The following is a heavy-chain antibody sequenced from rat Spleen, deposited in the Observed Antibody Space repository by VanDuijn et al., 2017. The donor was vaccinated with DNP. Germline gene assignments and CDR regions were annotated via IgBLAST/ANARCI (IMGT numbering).Heavy chain of an antibody. V-gene: IGHV3-3*01. CDR2: IDTAGST. Sequence: EVQLQESGPGLVKPSQSLSLTCSVTFYSITSSYRWNWIRNFPGNKLEWMGYIDTAGSTNYNPSLKSRISITRDTSKNQFFLQVNSVTTEDTATYYCARWNIGTSTLDYWGQGVMVTVSS. CDR1: FYSITSSYR. CDR3: ARWNIGTSTLDY. D-gene: IGHD1-5*01. J-gene: IGHJ2*01.